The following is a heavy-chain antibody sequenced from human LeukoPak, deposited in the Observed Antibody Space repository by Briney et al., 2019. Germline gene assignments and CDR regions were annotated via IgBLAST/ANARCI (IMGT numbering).Heavy chain of an antibody. CDR2: IRYDANIE. Sequence: GGSLRLSCAASGFSFRSYGMHWVRQAPGKGLEWVAFIRYDANIEYYADSVKGRFTISRDNSKNTLFLQMNSLRAVDTAVYYCAKGGSSSWDFFDYWGQGTLVTVAS. D-gene: IGHD6-13*01. V-gene: IGHV3-30*02. J-gene: IGHJ4*02. CDR1: GFSFRSYG. CDR3: AKGGSSSWDFFDY.